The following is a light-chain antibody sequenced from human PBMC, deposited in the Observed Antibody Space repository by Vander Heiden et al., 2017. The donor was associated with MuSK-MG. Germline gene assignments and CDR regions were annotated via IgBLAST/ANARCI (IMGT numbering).Light chain of an antibody. CDR3: SSYTSSSLYV. CDR2: DGS. Sequence: QSALTQPASVSGSTGQSITISCTGTSSDVGGYNYVSWYQQHPGKAPKLMIYDGSNRPSGVANRFSGSQSGNTASLTISGLQAGDEADYYCSSYTSSSLYVFGTGTKVTVL. J-gene: IGLJ1*01. V-gene: IGLV2-14*03. CDR1: SSDVGGYNY.